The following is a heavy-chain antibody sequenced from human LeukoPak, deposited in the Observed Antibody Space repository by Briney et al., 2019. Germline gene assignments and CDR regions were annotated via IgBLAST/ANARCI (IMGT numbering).Heavy chain of an antibody. J-gene: IGHJ4*02. Sequence: PGGSLRLSCAASGFTFSSYGMHWVRQAPGKGLEWVAFIRYDGSNKYYADSVKGRFTISRDNSKNTLYLQMNSLRAEDTAVYYCAKDRFLEWLFGKYFDYWGQGTLVTVSS. CDR3: AKDRFLEWLFGKYFDY. V-gene: IGHV3-30*02. D-gene: IGHD3-3*01. CDR1: GFTFSSYG. CDR2: IRYDGSNK.